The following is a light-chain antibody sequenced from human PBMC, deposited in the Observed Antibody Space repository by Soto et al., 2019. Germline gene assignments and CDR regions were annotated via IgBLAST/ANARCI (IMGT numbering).Light chain of an antibody. Sequence: DIQMPQSPSSLPAPVGAGVTITCQASQDISNYLNWYQQKPGKAPKLLIYDASNLETGVPSRFSGSGSGTDFTFTISSLQPEDIATYYCQQYDNLPSITFGQGTRLEIK. CDR2: DAS. CDR3: QQYDNLPSIT. V-gene: IGKV1-33*01. J-gene: IGKJ5*01. CDR1: QDISNY.